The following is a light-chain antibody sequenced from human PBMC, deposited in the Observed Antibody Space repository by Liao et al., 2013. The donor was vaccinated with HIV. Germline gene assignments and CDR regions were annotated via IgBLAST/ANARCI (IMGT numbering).Light chain of an antibody. Sequence: SYVLTQPPSLSVAPGETASIPCVGDNIETKSVHWCQQRPGQAPVLLIYKDSERPSGIPERFSGSSSGTTVTLTISGVQAEDEADYYCQSADSSGTYDVFGTGTKVTVL. CDR1: NIETKS. CDR3: QSADSSGTYDV. CDR2: KDS. V-gene: IGLV3-25*03. J-gene: IGLJ1*01.